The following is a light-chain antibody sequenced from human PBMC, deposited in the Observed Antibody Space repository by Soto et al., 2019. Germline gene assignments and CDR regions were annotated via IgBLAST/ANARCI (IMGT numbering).Light chain of an antibody. CDR3: LLSKSGPRV. J-gene: IGLJ3*02. CDR2: DTT. Sequence: QAVVTQEPSLTVSPGGTVTLTCGCSTGAVTSGHYPSWSQQKPGQVPRTLIYDTTKQHSLTPARFSGSRLGGKAALTLSGAQPEDEAEYYCLLSKSGPRVFGGGTQLTVL. CDR1: TGAVTSGHY. V-gene: IGLV7-46*01.